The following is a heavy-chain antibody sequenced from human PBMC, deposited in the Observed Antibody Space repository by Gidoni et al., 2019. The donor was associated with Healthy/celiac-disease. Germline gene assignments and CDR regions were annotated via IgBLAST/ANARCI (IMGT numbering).Heavy chain of an antibody. J-gene: IGHJ4*02. CDR3: ARELASSGWYFDY. V-gene: IGHV3-21*01. Sequence: EVQLVESGGGLVKPGGSLRLSCAASGFTFSSYSRNWVRQAPGKGLEWVSSISSSSSYIYYADSVKGRFTISRDNAKNSLYLQMNSLRAEDTAVYYCARELASSGWYFDYWGQGTLVTVSS. CDR1: GFTFSSYS. CDR2: ISSSSSYI. D-gene: IGHD6-19*01.